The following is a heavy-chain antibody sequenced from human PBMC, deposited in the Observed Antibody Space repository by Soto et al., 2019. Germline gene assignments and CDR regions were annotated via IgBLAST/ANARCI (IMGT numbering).Heavy chain of an antibody. CDR2: FFYNKNT. V-gene: IGHV4-39*01. D-gene: IGHD1-26*01. Sequence: PSETLSLTCTVSGASISSTSSYWAWVRQSPGKGLEWIGSFFYNKNTYYNPSLKSRVSISVDTSKMQFSLNLTSVTAADTAVYYCARHVEWEIFYYFEHWGQGTPVTVS. CDR1: GASISSTSSY. J-gene: IGHJ4*02. CDR3: ARHVEWEIFYYFEH.